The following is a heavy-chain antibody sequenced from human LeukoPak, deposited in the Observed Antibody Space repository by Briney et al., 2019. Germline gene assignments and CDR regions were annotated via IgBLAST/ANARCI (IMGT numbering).Heavy chain of an antibody. J-gene: IGHJ6*02. CDR3: ARVVVVAPHYYYGMDV. CDR2: IYYSGST. D-gene: IGHD2-15*01. Sequence: PSETLSLTCAVSGGSISSGGHYWSWIRQLPGKGLEWIGYIYYSGSTNYNPSLKSRVTISVDTSKNQFSLKLSSVTAADTAVYYCARVVVVAPHYYYGMDVWGQGTTVTVSS. CDR1: GGSISSGGHY. V-gene: IGHV4-61*08.